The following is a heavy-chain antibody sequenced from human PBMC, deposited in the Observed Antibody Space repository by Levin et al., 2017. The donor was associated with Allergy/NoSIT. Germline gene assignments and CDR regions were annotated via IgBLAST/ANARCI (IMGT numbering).Heavy chain of an antibody. CDR1: GFTFSNYA. J-gene: IGHJ5*02. D-gene: IGHD5-18*01. CDR3: AKGRYGPGDP. V-gene: IGHV3-23*01. Sequence: GGSLRLSCAASGFTFSNYAMTWVRQAPGKGLEWVSSITVSGGSTYYADSVKGRFTISRDNSKNTLYLQMNSLRAEDTAIYYCAKGRYGPGDPWGQGPLVTVSS. CDR2: ITVSGGST.